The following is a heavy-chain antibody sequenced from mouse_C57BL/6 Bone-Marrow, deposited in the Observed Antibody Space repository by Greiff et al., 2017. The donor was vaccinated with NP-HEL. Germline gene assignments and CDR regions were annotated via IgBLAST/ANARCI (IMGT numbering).Heavy chain of an antibody. CDR2: IDPEDGET. Sequence: VQLQQSGAELVKPGASVKLSCTASGFNIKDYYMHWVKQRTEQGLEWIGRIDPEDGETKYAPNFQGKATITADTSSNTAYLQLSSLTSEDTAVYYCAGDYGSFYYYAMDYWGQGTSVTVSS. CDR3: AGDYGSFYYYAMDY. J-gene: IGHJ4*01. CDR1: GFNIKDYY. D-gene: IGHD1-1*01. V-gene: IGHV14-2*01.